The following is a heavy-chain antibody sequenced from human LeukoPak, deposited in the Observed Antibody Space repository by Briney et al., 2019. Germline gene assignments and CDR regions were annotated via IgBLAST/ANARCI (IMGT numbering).Heavy chain of an antibody. CDR3: VKETSLTGAGDC. CDR2: ISGSDGST. J-gene: IGHJ4*02. Sequence: GGSLRLSCAASGFTFSNYEMNWVRQAPGKGLEWVSAISGSDGSTYYADSVKGRFTISRDNSKNTLYLQMNSLRAEDTAVYFCVKETSLTGAGDCWGQGILVTVSS. V-gene: IGHV3-23*01. CDR1: GFTFSNYE. D-gene: IGHD1-20*01.